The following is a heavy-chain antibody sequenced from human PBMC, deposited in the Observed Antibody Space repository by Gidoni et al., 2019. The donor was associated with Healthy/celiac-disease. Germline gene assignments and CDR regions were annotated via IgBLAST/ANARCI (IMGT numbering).Heavy chain of an antibody. CDR2: IKQYGSEI. CDR1: GFTVSRDS. CDR3: ARGGNYTDD. D-gene: IGHD1-26*01. Sequence: DVQLVASGGGVVQPGGSRRLSCAASGFTVSRDSMSCPRQAQGKGLEWMAYIKQYGSEIYYVDAVKGRFTISRDNTKNALYLQMNCLGAEDTAVYYCARGGNYTDDWGQGTLVTVSS. V-gene: IGHV3-7*01. J-gene: IGHJ4*02.